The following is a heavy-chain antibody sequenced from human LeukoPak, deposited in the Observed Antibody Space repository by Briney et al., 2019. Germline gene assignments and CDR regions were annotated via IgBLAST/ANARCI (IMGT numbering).Heavy chain of an antibody. V-gene: IGHV3-7*01. CDR3: ARGHSSGWYDQYYFDH. D-gene: IGHD6-19*01. J-gene: IGHJ4*02. Sequence: GGSLRLSCASSGFTFNSYAMHWVRQAPGKGLEWVANIKHDGSERDYVDSVKGRFTISRDNAKNSVYLQMNSLRAEDTAVYYCARGHSSGWYDQYYFDHWGQGTPVTVSS. CDR2: IKHDGSER. CDR1: GFTFNSYA.